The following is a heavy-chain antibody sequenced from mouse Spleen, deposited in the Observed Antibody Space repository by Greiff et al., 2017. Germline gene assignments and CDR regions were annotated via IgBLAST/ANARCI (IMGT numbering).Heavy chain of an antibody. Sequence: VMLVESGPGLVAPSQSLSITCTVSGFSLTGYGVNWVRQPPGKGLEWLGMIWGDGSTDYNSALKSRLSISKDNSKSQVFLKMNSLQTDDTARYYCARVRGLRYWYFDVWGAGTTVTVSS. V-gene: IGHV2-6-7*01. CDR3: ARVRGLRYWYFDV. CDR1: GFSLTGYG. CDR2: IWGDGST. D-gene: IGHD2-2*01. J-gene: IGHJ1*01.